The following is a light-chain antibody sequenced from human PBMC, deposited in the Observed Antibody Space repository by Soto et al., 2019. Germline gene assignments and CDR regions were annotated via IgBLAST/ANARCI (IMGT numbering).Light chain of an antibody. J-gene: IGKJ1*01. CDR3: QHYVTSITT. CDR2: DAS. Sequence: EIVLTQSPATLSLFPGERATLSCRASQSVSSYLAWYQKKPGQDPSILIYDASNRATGIPARFSGSGSGTDFNLTISRLETEDFAVYDCQHYVTSITTFGQGTKVDIK. CDR1: QSVSSY. V-gene: IGKV3-11*01.